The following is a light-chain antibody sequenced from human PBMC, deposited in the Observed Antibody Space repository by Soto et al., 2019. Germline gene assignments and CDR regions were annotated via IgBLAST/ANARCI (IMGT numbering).Light chain of an antibody. CDR2: SAS. V-gene: IGKV3-20*01. J-gene: IGKJ1*01. CDR1: QSVRSDF. CDR3: QQYGSSPWT. Sequence: EIVLTQSPGTLSLSPGERATLSCRASQSVRSDFFVWFQQKPGRAPRLLIYSASTRATGIPDRFSGSGSGTDFTLTISRLEPEDFAVYYCQQYGSSPWTFGQGTKVEVK.